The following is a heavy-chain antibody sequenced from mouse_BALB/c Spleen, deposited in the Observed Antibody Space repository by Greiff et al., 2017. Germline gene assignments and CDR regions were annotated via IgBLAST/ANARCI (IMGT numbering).Heavy chain of an antibody. V-gene: IGHV1-31*01. CDR3: ARSVGPYWYFDV. J-gene: IGHJ1*01. Sequence: VQLQQSGPELVKPGASVKISCKASGYSFTGYYMHWVKQSHVKSLEWIGRINPYNGATSYNQNFKDKASLTVDKSSSTAYMELHSLTSEDSAVYYCARSVGPYWYFDVWGAGTTVTVSS. CDR2: INPYNGAT. CDR1: GYSFTGYY.